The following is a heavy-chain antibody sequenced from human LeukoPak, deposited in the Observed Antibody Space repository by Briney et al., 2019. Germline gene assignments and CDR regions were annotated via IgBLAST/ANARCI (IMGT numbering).Heavy chain of an antibody. J-gene: IGHJ4*02. V-gene: IGHV3-72*01. CDR3: VRVRGSGWDQNYFDC. D-gene: IGHD6-19*01. CDR1: GLTLSDHY. Sequence: PGGSLRLSCAASGLTLSDHYMDWVRQAPGKGLEWVGRTRNKVNGYTTEYAASVKGRFTTSRDDSKNSLYLQLSSLKTEDTAMYYCVRVRGSGWDQNYFDCWGQGTLVTVSS. CDR2: TRNKVNGYTT.